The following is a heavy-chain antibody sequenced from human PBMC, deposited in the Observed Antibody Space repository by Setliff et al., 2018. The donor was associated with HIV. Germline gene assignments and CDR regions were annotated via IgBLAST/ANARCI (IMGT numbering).Heavy chain of an antibody. CDR1: SGSISDYY. J-gene: IGHJ4*02. V-gene: IGHV4-4*09. CDR2: IHASGST. CDR3: ARRANYDFWSGYWGYYFDY. Sequence: KPSETLSLTCTVSSGSISDYYWSWIRQPPGKGLEWIGYIHASGSTNYNPSLKTRVTISIDTSKKQVSLKLSSVTAADTAVYYCARRANYDFWSGYWGYYFDYWGQGTLVTVSS. D-gene: IGHD3-3*01.